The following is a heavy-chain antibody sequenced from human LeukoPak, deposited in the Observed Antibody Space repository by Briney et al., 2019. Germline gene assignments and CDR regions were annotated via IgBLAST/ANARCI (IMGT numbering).Heavy chain of an antibody. CDR2: IYYTGST. D-gene: IGHD4-17*01. V-gene: IGHV4-59*01. CDR3: VRSKSGTYGWFDP. CDR1: GGSISGYY. J-gene: IGHJ5*02. Sequence: SETLSLTCTVSGGSISGYYWSWIRQPPGKGLEWIGYIYYTGSTNYNPSLKSQVIISVDTSKNQFSLKVSSVTAADTAVYYCVRSKSGTYGWFDPWGQGTLVTVSS.